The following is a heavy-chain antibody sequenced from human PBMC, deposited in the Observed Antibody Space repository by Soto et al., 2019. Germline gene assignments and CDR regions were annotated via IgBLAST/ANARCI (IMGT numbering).Heavy chain of an antibody. CDR1: GGTFGSYA. CDR3: ARSHGSSTSLEIYYYYYYGMDV. CDR2: IIPIPGTA. D-gene: IGHD2-2*01. V-gene: IGHV1-69*01. Sequence: QVQLVQSGAEVKKPGSSVKVSCTASGGTFGSYAISWVRQAPGQGLEWMGGIIPIPGTANYAQKFPGRVTIAADESTSTAYMELSSLRSEDTAVYYCARSHGSSTSLEIYYYYYYGMDVWGQGTTVTVSS. J-gene: IGHJ6*02.